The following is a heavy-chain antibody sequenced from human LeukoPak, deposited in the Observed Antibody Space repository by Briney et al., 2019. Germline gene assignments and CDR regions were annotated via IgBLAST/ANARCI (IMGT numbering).Heavy chain of an antibody. CDR1: GFSLSTSGMC. D-gene: IGHD3-22*01. Sequence: SGPALVKPTQTLTLTCTFSGFSLSTSGMCVSWIRQPPGKALEWLARIDWDDDKYYSTSLKTRLTISKDTSKNQVVLTMTNMDPVDTATYYGARTCPYYYDSSGYPDYWGQGTLVTVSS. V-gene: IGHV2-70*11. CDR3: ARTCPYYYDSSGYPDY. J-gene: IGHJ4*02. CDR2: IDWDDDK.